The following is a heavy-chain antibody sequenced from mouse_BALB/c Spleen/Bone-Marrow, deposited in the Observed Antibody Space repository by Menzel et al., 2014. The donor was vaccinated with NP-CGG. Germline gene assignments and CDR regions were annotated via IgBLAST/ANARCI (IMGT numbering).Heavy chain of an antibody. J-gene: IGHJ3*01. CDR1: GYTFTDYE. V-gene: IGHV1-15*01. CDR3: IRGNYRYSWFAY. CDR2: IHPGSGNT. Sequence: QVQLQQSGAELVRPGASVKLSCKALGYTFTDYEMHWVKQTPVNGPEWIRAIHPGSGNTAYNQKFKGKATLTADKSSSTAYMELSSLTSEDSAVYYCIRGNYRYSWFAYWGQGTLVTVSA. D-gene: IGHD2-14*01.